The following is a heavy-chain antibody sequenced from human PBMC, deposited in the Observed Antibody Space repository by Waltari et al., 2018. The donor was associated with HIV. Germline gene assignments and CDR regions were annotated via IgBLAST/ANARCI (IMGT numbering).Heavy chain of an antibody. J-gene: IGHJ4*02. V-gene: IGHV3-30-3*01. CDR2: ISYDGGNK. Sequence: QVQLVESGGGVVQPGRSLRLSCAASGFTFNSYAMHWVRQAPGKRQEWVAVISYDGGNKYYADSVKGRFTISRDNSKNTLYLQMNSLRAEDTAVYYCARWGSGWTPVYWGQGTLVTVSS. D-gene: IGHD6-19*01. CDR3: ARWGSGWTPVY. CDR1: GFTFNSYA.